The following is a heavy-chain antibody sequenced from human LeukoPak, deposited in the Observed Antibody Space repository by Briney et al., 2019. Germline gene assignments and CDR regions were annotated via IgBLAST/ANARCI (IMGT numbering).Heavy chain of an antibody. CDR1: GYTFTSYA. CDR2: INTNTGNP. D-gene: IGHD6-13*01. V-gene: IGHV7-4-1*02. CDR3: ARVDSSSWFDY. J-gene: IGHJ4*02. Sequence: ASVKASCKASGYTFTSYAMNWVRQAPGQGLEWMGWINTNTGNPTYAQGFTGRFVFSLVTSVSTAYLQISSLKAEDTAVYYCARVDSSSWFDYWGQGTLVTVSS.